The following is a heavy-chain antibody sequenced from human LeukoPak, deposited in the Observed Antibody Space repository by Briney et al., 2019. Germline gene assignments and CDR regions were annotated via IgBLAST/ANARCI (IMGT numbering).Heavy chain of an antibody. Sequence: PGGSLRLSCAASGFTFSSYAMSWVRQAPGKGLEWASAISGSGGSTYYADSVKGRFTISRDNSKNTLYLQMNSLRAEDTAVYYCAKDFMVRGVIRPDYWGQGTMVTVSS. V-gene: IGHV3-23*01. CDR3: AKDFMVRGVIRPDY. D-gene: IGHD3-10*01. CDR1: GFTFSSYA. J-gene: IGHJ3*01. CDR2: ISGSGGST.